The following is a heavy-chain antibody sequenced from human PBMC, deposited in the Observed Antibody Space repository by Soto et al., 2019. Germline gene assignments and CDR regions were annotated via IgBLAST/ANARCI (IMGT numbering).Heavy chain of an antibody. CDR2: IIPIFNST. CDR1: GGTFSSYA. CDR3: AREGRGKKAGYNGLVSLGY. D-gene: IGHD2-2*02. V-gene: IGHV1-69*06. Sequence: GASVKVSCKASGGTFSSYAISWVRQAPGQGLEWMGGIIPIFNSTKYAQNFQGRVTITADKSTSTASLELSSLRSDDTAVYYCAREGRGKKAGYNGLVSLGYWGQGTLVTVSS. J-gene: IGHJ4*02.